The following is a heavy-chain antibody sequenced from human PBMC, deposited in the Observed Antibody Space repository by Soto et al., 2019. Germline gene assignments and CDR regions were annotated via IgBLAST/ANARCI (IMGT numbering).Heavy chain of an antibody. CDR1: GFTFSSYA. D-gene: IGHD2-8*01. CDR3: ARDGGYCTNGVCYMNGENWFDP. V-gene: IGHV3-30-3*01. Sequence: QVQLVESGGGVVQPGRSLRLSCAASGFTFSSYAMHWVRQAPGKGLEWVAVISYDGSNKYYADSVKGRFTISRDNSKNTQYLQMNSLRAEDTAVYYCARDGGYCTNGVCYMNGENWFDPWGQGTLVTVSS. J-gene: IGHJ5*02. CDR2: ISYDGSNK.